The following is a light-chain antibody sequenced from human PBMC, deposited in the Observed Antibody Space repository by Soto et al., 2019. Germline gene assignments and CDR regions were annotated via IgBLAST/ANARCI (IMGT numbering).Light chain of an antibody. CDR1: SSDVGGYNY. CDR3: SSYTSSSTLSTYV. J-gene: IGLJ1*01. V-gene: IGLV2-14*03. Sequence: QSALTQPASVSESPGQSITISCTGTSSDVGGYNYVSWYQHHPGKAPKLMIYDVSNRPSGVSNRFSGSKSGNTASLIISGLQAEDEADYYCSSYTSSSTLSTYVFGTGTKLTVL. CDR2: DVS.